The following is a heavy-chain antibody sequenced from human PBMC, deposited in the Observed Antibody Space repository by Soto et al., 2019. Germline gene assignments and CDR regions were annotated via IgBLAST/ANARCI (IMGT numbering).Heavy chain of an antibody. J-gene: IGHJ4*02. Sequence: QVQLQESGPGLVKPSQTLSLTCTVSGGSISSGGYYWSWIRQHPGKSPEWIGYIYYSGSTYYNPSLKSGVTMSVDTSKKQFSLKLSSVTAADTAVYYCARDGGSSPYYFDYWGQGTLVTVSS. D-gene: IGHD6-6*01. CDR3: ARDGGSSPYYFDY. V-gene: IGHV4-31*03. CDR2: IYYSGST. CDR1: GGSISSGGYY.